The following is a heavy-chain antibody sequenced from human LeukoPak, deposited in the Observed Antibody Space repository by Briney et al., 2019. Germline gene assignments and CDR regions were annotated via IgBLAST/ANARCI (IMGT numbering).Heavy chain of an antibody. J-gene: IGHJ4*02. Sequence: SETLSLTCTVSGGSISSYYWSWIRQPPGKGLEWIGYIYYSGSTNYNPSLRSRVTMSVDTSKNQFSLRLTSVTAADTAVYYCARQFDFWSGLFDYWGQGSLVTVSS. CDR2: IYYSGST. CDR3: ARQFDFWSGLFDY. V-gene: IGHV4-59*08. CDR1: GGSISSYY. D-gene: IGHD3-3*01.